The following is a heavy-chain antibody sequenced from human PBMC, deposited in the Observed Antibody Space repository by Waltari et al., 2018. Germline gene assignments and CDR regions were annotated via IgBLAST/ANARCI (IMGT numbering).Heavy chain of an antibody. Sequence: EVQLVESGGGLMQPGGSLRLSCAASGFTISSNFMNWVRQAPGKGPDCVSVMYRGGSTYYADSVNGRFTVSRDNSKNTLYFQMNSLRAEDTAVYYCARAPMPLWFGNWYFDLWGRGTLVTVSS. D-gene: IGHD3-10*01. J-gene: IGHJ2*01. CDR2: MYRGGST. CDR1: GFTISSNF. CDR3: ARAPMPLWFGNWYFDL. V-gene: IGHV3-53*01.